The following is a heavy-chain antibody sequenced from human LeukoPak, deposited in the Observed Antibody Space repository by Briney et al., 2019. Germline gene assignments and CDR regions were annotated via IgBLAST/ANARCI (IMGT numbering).Heavy chain of an antibody. CDR3: ARGCSGGSCLYYYYYGMDV. CDR2: ISSSGSTI. V-gene: IGHV3-11*01. D-gene: IGHD2-15*01. CDR1: GFTFSDYY. J-gene: IGHJ6*02. Sequence: GGCLRLSCAASGFTFSDYYMSWIRQAPGKGLEWVSYISSSGSTIYYADSVKGRFTISRDNAKNSLYLQMNSLRAEDTAVYYCARGCSGGSCLYYYYYGMDVWGQGTTVTVSS.